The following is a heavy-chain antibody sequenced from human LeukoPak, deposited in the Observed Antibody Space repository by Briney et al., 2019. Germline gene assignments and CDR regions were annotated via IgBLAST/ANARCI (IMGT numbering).Heavy chain of an antibody. D-gene: IGHD3-16*01. V-gene: IGHV3-66*01. CDR3: ARDHDYVWGSLNY. CDR1: GFTVSSNY. Sequence: GGSLRLSCAASGFTVSSNYMSWVRQAPGKGLEWVSVIYSGGSTYYADSVKGRFTISRDNSKNTLYLQMNSLRAEDTAVYYCARDHDYVWGSLNYWGQGTLVTVSS. CDR2: IYSGGST. J-gene: IGHJ4*02.